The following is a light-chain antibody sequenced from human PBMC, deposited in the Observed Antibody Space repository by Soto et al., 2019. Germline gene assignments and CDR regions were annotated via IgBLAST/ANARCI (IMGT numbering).Light chain of an antibody. CDR1: QNSLISW. CDR2: KGS. Sequence: DVQMTQSPSTLSASVGDKVTITCRASQNSLISWLAWFQQRPGKAPKVLIYKGSTLASGVSSRFSGSGSGTEFTLTISSLQPDDFATYFCQHYATQTPWTFGQGTRVE. V-gene: IGKV1-5*03. J-gene: IGKJ1*01. CDR3: QHYATQTPWT.